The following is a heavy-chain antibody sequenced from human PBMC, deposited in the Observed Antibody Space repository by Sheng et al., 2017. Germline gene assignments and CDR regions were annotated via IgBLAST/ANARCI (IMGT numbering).Heavy chain of an antibody. CDR3: AKDLHVEWSAPDAFDI. V-gene: IGHV3-9*01. J-gene: IGHJ3*02. Sequence: EVQLVESGGGLGTAWQVPSRLSCAASGFTFDDYAMHWVRQAPGKGLEWVSGISWNSGTIGYADSVKGRFTISRDNAKNSVHLQMNSLRAEDTALYYCAKDLHVEWSAPDAFDIWGPRDNGHRLF. D-gene: IGHD3-3*01. CDR1: GFTFDDYA. CDR2: ISWNSGTI.